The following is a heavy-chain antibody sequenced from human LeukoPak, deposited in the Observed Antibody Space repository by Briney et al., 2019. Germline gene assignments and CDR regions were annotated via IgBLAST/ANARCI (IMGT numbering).Heavy chain of an antibody. CDR2: ISSSGSTI. Sequence: GGSLRLSCAASGFTFSDSYMSWIRQAPGQGLEYISYISSSGSTIYYADSVKGRFTLSRDTANNSLSLEMNSLRAEDTAVYYCARGKYSFDFWGQGPLVSVSS. CDR3: ARGKYSFDF. CDR1: GFTFSDSY. J-gene: IGHJ4*02. V-gene: IGHV3-11*01.